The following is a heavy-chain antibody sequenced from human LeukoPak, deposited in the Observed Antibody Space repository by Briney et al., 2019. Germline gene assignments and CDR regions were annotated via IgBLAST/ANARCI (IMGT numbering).Heavy chain of an antibody. CDR1: GFTVSRNY. D-gene: IGHD1-14*01. V-gene: IGHV3-7*01. J-gene: IGHJ4*02. Sequence: GGSLRLSCAASGFTVSRNYMSWVRQAPGKGLEWVANIKQDGSEKYYVDSAKGRFTISRDNAKNPLYLQMNSLRAEDTAVYYCARVFPAAGLDYWGQGTLVTVSS. CDR3: ARVFPAAGLDY. CDR2: IKQDGSEK.